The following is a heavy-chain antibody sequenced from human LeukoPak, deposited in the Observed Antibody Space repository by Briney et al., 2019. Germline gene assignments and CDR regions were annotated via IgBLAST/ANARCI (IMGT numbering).Heavy chain of an antibody. CDR2: ISYDGSNK. J-gene: IGHJ6*04. Sequence: GRSLRLSCAASGFTISSYAMHWVRQAPGKGLEWVAVISYDGSNKYYADSVKGRFTISRDNSKNTLYLQMNSLRAEDTAAYYCARDVVAVAVDYYYYGMDVWGKGTTVTVSS. V-gene: IGHV3-30*04. CDR1: GFTISSYA. D-gene: IGHD6-19*01. CDR3: ARDVVAVAVDYYYYGMDV.